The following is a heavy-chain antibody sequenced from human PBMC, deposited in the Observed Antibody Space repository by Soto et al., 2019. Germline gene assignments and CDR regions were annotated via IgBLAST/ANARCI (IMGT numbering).Heavy chain of an antibody. CDR1: GFTFSSYG. CDR2: IWYDGSNK. CDR3: ARDRYGGYPENYYYYYSMHV. J-gene: IGHJ6*02. V-gene: IGHV3-33*01. D-gene: IGHD4-17*01. Sequence: QVQLVESGGGVVQPGRSLRLSCAAYGFTFSSYGMHWVRQAPGKGLEWVAGIWYDGSNKYYAESVKGRFTISRDNSKNTLYLQMNSLRADDTALYYCARDRYGGYPENYYYYYSMHVWCQGPTVTVSS.